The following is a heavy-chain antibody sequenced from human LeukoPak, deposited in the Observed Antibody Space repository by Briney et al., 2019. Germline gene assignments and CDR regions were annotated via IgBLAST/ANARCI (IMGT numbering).Heavy chain of an antibody. CDR1: GFTFSSYS. CDR2: ISSSSSTI. D-gene: IGHD5-24*01. Sequence: GGSLRLSCAASGFTFSSYSMNWVRQAPGKGLEWVSYISSSSSTIYYADSVKGRFTISRDNSKNTLYLQINSLRAEDTAVYYCAKVSRDGYSYGIDYWGQGTLVTVSS. J-gene: IGHJ4*02. CDR3: AKVSRDGYSYGIDY. V-gene: IGHV3-48*01.